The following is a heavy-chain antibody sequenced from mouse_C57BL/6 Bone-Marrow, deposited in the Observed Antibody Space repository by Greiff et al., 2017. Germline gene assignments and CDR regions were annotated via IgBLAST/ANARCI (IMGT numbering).Heavy chain of an antibody. V-gene: IGHV1-55*01. J-gene: IGHJ2*01. CDR2: IYPGSGST. CDR3: ASVDDGYGYFYY. Sequence: QVQLQQPGAELVKPGASVKMSCKASGYTFTSYWINWVKQRPGQGLEWIGDIYPGSGSTNYNEKFKSKATLTVDTSSSTAYMQLSSLTSEDSAVYYFASVDDGYGYFYYWGQGTTLTVSS. D-gene: IGHD2-3*01. CDR1: GYTFTSYW.